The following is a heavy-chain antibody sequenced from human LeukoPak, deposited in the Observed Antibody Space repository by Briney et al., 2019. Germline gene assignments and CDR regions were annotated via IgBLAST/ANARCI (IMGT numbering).Heavy chain of an antibody. CDR1: GFTFSSYA. V-gene: IGHV3-23*01. CDR3: AKDPSRGPTTGTTGFDY. CDR2: ISGSGGNT. D-gene: IGHD1-1*01. Sequence: GGSLRLSCAASGFTFSSYAMSWVRQAPGKGLEWVSAISGSGGNTYYADSVKGRFTISRDNSKNTLYLQMNSLRAEDTAVYYCAKDPSRGPTTGTTGFDYWGQGTLVTVSS. J-gene: IGHJ4*02.